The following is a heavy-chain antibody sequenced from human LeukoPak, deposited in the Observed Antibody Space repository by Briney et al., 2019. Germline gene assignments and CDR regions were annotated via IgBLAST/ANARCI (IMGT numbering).Heavy chain of an antibody. CDR1: RFSFSNYW. CDR3: TRDIVSGSGSLDY. Sequence: GGSLRLSCAASRFSFSNYWMHWVRQAPGKGLVWVSRVKSDGSNPSYADSVKGRFTISRDNAENMLYLQMNTLGAEDTAVYYCTRDIVSGSGSLDYWGQGTLVTVSS. J-gene: IGHJ4*02. CDR2: VKSDGSNP. V-gene: IGHV3-74*01. D-gene: IGHD3-10*01.